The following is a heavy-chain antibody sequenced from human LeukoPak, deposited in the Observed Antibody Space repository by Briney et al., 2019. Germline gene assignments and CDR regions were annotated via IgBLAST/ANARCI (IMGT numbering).Heavy chain of an antibody. CDR2: ISYDGSNK. J-gene: IGHJ4*02. CDR3: ARDSTYCSSTSCYISYFDY. D-gene: IGHD2-2*02. Sequence: GRSLRLSWAASGFTFSSYAMHWVRQAPGKGLEWVAVISYDGSNKYYADSVKGRFTISRDNSKNTLYLQMNSLRAEDTAVYYCARDSTYCSSTSCYISYFDYWGQGTLVTVSS. V-gene: IGHV3-30*04. CDR1: GFTFSSYA.